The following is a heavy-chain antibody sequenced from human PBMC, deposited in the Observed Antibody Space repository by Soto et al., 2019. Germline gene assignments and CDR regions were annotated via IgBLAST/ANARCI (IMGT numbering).Heavy chain of an antibody. D-gene: IGHD1-26*01. V-gene: IGHV1-69*13. CDR3: ARGMAKNAGIVGATTNYFDF. J-gene: IGHJ4*02. CDR2: IIPIFGTA. CDR1: GGTFSSYA. Sequence: ASVKVSCKASGGTFSSYAISWVRQAPGQGLEWMGGIIPIFGTANYAQKFQGRVTITADESTSTAYMELSSLRSEDAAVYYCARGMAKNAGIVGATTNYFDFSGQRSLVTGSS.